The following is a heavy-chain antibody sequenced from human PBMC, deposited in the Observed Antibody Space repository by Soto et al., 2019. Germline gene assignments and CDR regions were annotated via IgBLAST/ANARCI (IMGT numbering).Heavy chain of an antibody. J-gene: IGHJ6*02. D-gene: IGHD5-18*01. CDR2: INPNSGGT. CDR1: GYTFTGYY. V-gene: IGHV1-2*04. CDR3: ARGKGGYSYIAYGMDV. Sequence: ASVKVSCKASGYTFTGYYMHWVRQAPGQGLEWMGWINPNSGGTNYAQKFQGWVTMTRDTSISTAYMELSRLRSDDTAVYYCARGKGGYSYIAYGMDVWGQGTMVTVSS.